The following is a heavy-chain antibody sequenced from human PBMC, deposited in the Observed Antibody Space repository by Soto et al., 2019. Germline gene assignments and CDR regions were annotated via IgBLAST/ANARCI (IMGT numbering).Heavy chain of an antibody. CDR2: INHSGST. J-gene: IGHJ4*02. V-gene: IGHV4-34*01. Sequence: QVQLQQWGAGLLKPSETLSLTCAVYGGYFSGYYWSWIRQPPGKGLEWIGEINHSGSTNYNPSRNSRVTISVETSKNQFSLKLSPVTAADAAVYYCARSGPSTRKIRGLVAVAGLDYWGQGTLVTVSS. CDR3: ARSGPSTRKIRGLVAVAGLDY. CDR1: GGYFSGYY. D-gene: IGHD6-19*01.